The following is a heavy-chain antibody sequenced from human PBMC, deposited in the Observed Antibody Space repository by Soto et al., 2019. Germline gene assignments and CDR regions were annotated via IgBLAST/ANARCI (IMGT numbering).Heavy chain of an antibody. CDR2: ISSDGNK. V-gene: IGHV3-30*18. Sequence: GGSLRLSCAASGFVFGNYAMHWVRQAPGKGLEWVAAISSDGNKYYGDSVKGRFTISRDNSKNTLLLQMNSLRPDDTSVYFCAKDPTRGYNYGSYFHYWGQGTLVTVS. D-gene: IGHD5-18*01. CDR1: GFVFGNYA. CDR3: AKDPTRGYNYGSYFHY. J-gene: IGHJ4*02.